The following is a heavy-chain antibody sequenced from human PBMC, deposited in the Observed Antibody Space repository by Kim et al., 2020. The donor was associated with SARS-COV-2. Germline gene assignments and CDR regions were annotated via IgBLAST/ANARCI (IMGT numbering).Heavy chain of an antibody. CDR2: ISVSGRST. J-gene: IGHJ4*02. D-gene: IGHD6-6*01. V-gene: IGHV3-23*01. CDR3: VKDPEYSSSWAFDY. CDR1: GFTFSTYA. Sequence: GGSLRLSCAASGFTFSTYAMSWVRQAPGKGLEWVSAISVSGRSTYYADSVKGRFTISRDNSKNTLYLQMNSLRAEDTAVYYCVKDPEYSSSWAFDYWGQGTLVTVSS.